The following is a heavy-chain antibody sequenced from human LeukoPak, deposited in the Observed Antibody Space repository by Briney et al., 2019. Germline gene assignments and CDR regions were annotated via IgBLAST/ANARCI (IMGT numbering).Heavy chain of an antibody. D-gene: IGHD6-6*01. CDR2: IYYSGSA. Sequence: PSETLSLTCTVSGGSISSGDYYWSWIRQPPGKGLEWIGYIYYSGSAYYNPSLKSRVTISVDTSKNQFSLKLSSVTAADTAVYYCARGGQLVRKRGPEYFQHWGQGTLVTVSS. CDR3: ARGGQLVRKRGPEYFQH. CDR1: GGSISSGDYY. V-gene: IGHV4-30-4*01. J-gene: IGHJ1*01.